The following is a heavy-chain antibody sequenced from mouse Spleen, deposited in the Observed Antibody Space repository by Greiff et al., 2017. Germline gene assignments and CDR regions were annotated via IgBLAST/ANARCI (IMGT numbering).Heavy chain of an antibody. CDR2: IDPSDSET. V-gene: IGHV1-52*01. CDR3: ARGPEAWFAY. CDR1: GYTFTSYW. Sequence: QVQLKQPGAELVRPGSSVKLSCKASGYTFTSYWMHWVKQRPIQGLEWIGNIDPSDSETHYNQKFKDKATLTVDKSSSTAYMQLSSLTSEDSAVYYCARGPEAWFAYWGQGTLVTVSA. J-gene: IGHJ3*01.